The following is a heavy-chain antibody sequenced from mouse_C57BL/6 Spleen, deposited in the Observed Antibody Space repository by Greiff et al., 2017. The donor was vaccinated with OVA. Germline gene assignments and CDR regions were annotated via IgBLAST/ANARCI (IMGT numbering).Heavy chain of an antibody. CDR3: ARSHSNYAWFAY. Sequence: EVKLVESGPGLAKPSQTLSLTCSVTGYSITSDYWNWIRKFPGNKLEYMGYISYSGSTYYNPALNSRISKTRDTSKNPYYLQLNSVPTEDTATYYCARSHSNYAWFAYWCQGTLVTVSA. CDR2: ISYSGST. V-gene: IGHV3-8*01. CDR1: GYSITSDY. D-gene: IGHD2-5*01. J-gene: IGHJ3*01.